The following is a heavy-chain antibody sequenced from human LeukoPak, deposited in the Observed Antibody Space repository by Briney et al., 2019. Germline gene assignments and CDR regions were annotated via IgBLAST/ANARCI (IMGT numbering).Heavy chain of an antibody. CDR3: ARDSGSGWQSDSFDY. V-gene: IGHV3-11*01. CDR2: ISSSGISI. J-gene: IGHJ4*02. CDR1: GFTLSDYY. Sequence: GGSLRLSCAASGFTLSDYYTSWIRQAPRKGLEWVSYISSSGISIYYTDPVKGRFTISRENAKNSLYLQINSLRADGTAVYYCARDSGSGWQSDSFDYWGKGTLVTVSS. D-gene: IGHD6-19*01.